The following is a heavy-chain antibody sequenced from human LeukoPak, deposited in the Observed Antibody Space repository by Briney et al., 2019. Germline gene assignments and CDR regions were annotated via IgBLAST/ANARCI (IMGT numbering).Heavy chain of an antibody. CDR3: ARVIGSYGDSAY. Sequence: GGSLRLSCAASGFTFSSFSMNWVRRAPGKGLEWISYITSSSSSTYYAGSVKGRFTISRDNAKNSLYLQMNSLRAEDTAVYYCARVIGSYGDSAYWGQGTLVTVSS. CDR2: ITSSSSST. V-gene: IGHV3-48*04. J-gene: IGHJ4*02. CDR1: GFTFSSFS. D-gene: IGHD4-17*01.